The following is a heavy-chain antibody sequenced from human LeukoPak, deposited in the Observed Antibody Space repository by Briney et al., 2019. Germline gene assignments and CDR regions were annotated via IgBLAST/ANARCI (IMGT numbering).Heavy chain of an antibody. J-gene: IGHJ3*01. D-gene: IGHD3-22*01. CDR3: ARMGVSYYYDSSTYYPTAFDV. CDR1: GYSISSGYY. CDR2: IFHSGSI. Sequence: SETLSLTCAVSGYSISSGYYWGWIRQSPGKGLEWIATIFHSGSIYYNPSLKSRVTLSVDTSKNQFYLRLNSVTAADTALYYCARMGVSYYYDSSTYYPTAFDVWGQGTMVSVSS. V-gene: IGHV4-38-2*01.